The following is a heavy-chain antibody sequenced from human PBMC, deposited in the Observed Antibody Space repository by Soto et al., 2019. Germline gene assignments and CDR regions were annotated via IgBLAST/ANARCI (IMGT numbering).Heavy chain of an antibody. V-gene: IGHV1-18*01. Sequence: GASVKVSCKASGFTSYGVTWVRQAPGQGLEWMGRISPYNGNTNYARNLQDRVTLTTDTSTSTAYMELRSLSSADTAIYYCASVGPDSLADLSSWGRGTLVTVSS. CDR2: ISPYNGNT. CDR3: ASVGPDSLADLSS. J-gene: IGHJ5*02. CDR1: GFTSYG. D-gene: IGHD1-26*01.